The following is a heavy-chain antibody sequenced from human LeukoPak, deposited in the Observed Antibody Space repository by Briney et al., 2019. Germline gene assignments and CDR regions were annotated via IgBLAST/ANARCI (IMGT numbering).Heavy chain of an antibody. CDR2: ITPSGDSA. Sequence: ASVKVSCKASGYTFSGYYMHWVRQVPGQGLEWMGVITPSGDSATYPQRFQGRVTMTRDTSTTTVYLQVSGLRSDDTAVYYCAKDGGHYYDGRDRGVPFDYWGQGTLVTVSS. CDR3: AKDGGHYYDGRDRGVPFDY. CDR1: GYTFSGYY. V-gene: IGHV1-46*01. D-gene: IGHD3-22*01. J-gene: IGHJ4*02.